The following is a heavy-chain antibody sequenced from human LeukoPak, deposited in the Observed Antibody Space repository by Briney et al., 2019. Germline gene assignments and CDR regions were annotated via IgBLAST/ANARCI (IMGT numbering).Heavy chain of an antibody. V-gene: IGHV4-38-2*01. CDR2: IYHSGST. D-gene: IGHD1-14*01. CDR3: ARRDTELDY. CDR1: GYSISSGYY. J-gene: IGHJ4*02. Sequence: SETLSLTCAFSGYSISSGYYWGWIRQPPGKGLEWIGSIYHSGSTYYNPSLTSRVTISVDTSKNQFSLTLSSVTAGDTAVYYCARRDTELDYLGQGTLVTVS.